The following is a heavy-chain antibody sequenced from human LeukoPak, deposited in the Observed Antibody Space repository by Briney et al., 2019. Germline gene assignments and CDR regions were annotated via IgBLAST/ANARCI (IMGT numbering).Heavy chain of an antibody. CDR2: INPSGGST. CDR1: GYTFTSYY. D-gene: IGHD2-2*01. CDR3: ARDLRDIVVLPAPGDI. Sequence: GASVKVSCKASGYTFTSYYMHWVRQAPGQGLEWMGIINPSGGSTSYAQKFQGRVTVTKDTSTSTFYMELSSLRSEDTAVYYCARDLRDIVVLPAPGDIWGQGTMVTVSS. V-gene: IGHV1-46*01. J-gene: IGHJ3*02.